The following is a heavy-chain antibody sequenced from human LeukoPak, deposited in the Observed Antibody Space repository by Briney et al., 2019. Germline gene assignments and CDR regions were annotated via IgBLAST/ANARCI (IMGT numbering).Heavy chain of an antibody. D-gene: IGHD3-10*01. CDR3: ARGGHYGSGNDFRFDP. V-gene: IGHV4-59*01. J-gene: IGHJ5*02. CDR1: GGSINRYY. CDR2: IHYTGSP. Sequence: SETLSLTCTVSGGSINRYYWSWIRQPPGRGLECIGYIHYTGSPNYNPSLKSRVTISVDTSKNQFSLKLSSVTAADTAIYYCARGGHYGSGNDFRFDPWGQGTLVTVSS.